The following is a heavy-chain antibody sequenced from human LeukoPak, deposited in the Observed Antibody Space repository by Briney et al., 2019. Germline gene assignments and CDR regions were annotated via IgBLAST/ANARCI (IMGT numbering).Heavy chain of an antibody. CDR3: ARAARPTPAANDY. Sequence: HPGGSLRLSCAASGFTLSSYGMHWVRQAPGKGLEWVANIKQDGSEKYYVDSVKGRFTISRDNAKNSLYLQMNSLRAEDTAVYYCARAARPTPAANDYWGQGALVTVSS. D-gene: IGHD2-2*01. CDR1: GFTLSSYG. J-gene: IGHJ4*02. CDR2: IKQDGSEK. V-gene: IGHV3-7*01.